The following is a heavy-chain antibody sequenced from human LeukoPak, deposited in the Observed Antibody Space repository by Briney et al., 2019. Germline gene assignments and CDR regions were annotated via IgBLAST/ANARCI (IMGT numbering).Heavy chain of an antibody. V-gene: IGHV4-39*07. Sequence: SETLSLTCTVSGGSISSSSYYWGRIRQPPGKGLEWIGSIYYSGSTYYNPSLKSRVTISVDTSKNQFSLKLSSVTAADTAVYYCAGGRITMIVVVIPFDYWGQGTLVTVSS. D-gene: IGHD3-22*01. CDR3: AGGRITMIVVVIPFDY. CDR1: GGSISSSSYY. J-gene: IGHJ4*02. CDR2: IYYSGST.